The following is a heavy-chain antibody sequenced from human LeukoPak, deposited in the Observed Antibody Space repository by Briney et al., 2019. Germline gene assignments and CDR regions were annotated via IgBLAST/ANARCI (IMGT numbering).Heavy chain of an antibody. CDR2: IYYSGST. CDR3: ARDSRIVGAATGYYYYGMDV. J-gene: IGHJ6*02. D-gene: IGHD1-26*01. V-gene: IGHV4-39*07. Sequence: SETLSLTCTVSGGSISSSRYYWGWIRQPPGKGLEWIGSIYYSGSTYYNPSLKSRVTISVDTSKNQFSLKLSSVTAADMAVYYCARDSRIVGAATGYYYYGMDVWGQGTTVTVSS. CDR1: GGSISSSRYY.